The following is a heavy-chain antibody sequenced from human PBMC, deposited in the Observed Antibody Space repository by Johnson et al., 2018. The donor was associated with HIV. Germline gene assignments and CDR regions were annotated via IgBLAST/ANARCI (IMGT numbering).Heavy chain of an antibody. D-gene: IGHD4-23*01. CDR2: ISWNSGNI. V-gene: IGHV3-9*01. CDR1: GFTFDDYA. J-gene: IGHJ3*01. Sequence: VQLVESGGGLVQPGRSLRLSCAASGFTFDDYAMHWVRQAPGKGLEWVSGISWNSGNIGYADSVKGRFTISRDSSKNTLYLQMNSLRGEDTAVYYCARDPGNGGRPFDAFDVWGQGTMVTVSS. CDR3: ARDPGNGGRPFDAFDV.